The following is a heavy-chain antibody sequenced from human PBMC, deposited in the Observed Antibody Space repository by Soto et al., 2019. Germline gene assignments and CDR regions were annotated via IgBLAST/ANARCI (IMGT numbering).Heavy chain of an antibody. J-gene: IGHJ6*03. CDR1: GFSLRNARMG. CDR2: ILSNDEK. V-gene: IGHV2-26*01. CDR3: ARMLAVNYSYYVDV. Sequence: QVTLKESGPVLVKPTEPLTLTCTVSGFSLRNARMGVSWIRQPPGKALEWLAHILSNDEKSYNTSLKGRVTLSKDTAKRQVVLTMTYVHLVDTATYFCARMLAVNYSYYVDVWGEGTTVTVSS. D-gene: IGHD3-22*01.